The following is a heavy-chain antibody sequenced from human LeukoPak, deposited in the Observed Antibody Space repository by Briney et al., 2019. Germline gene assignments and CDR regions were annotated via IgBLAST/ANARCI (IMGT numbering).Heavy chain of an antibody. V-gene: IGHV4-34*01. CDR2: INHSGST. Sequence: SETLSLTCAVYGGSFSGYYWSWIRQPPGKGLEWIGEINHSGSTNYNPSLKSRVTISVDTSKNQFSLKLSSVTAADTAVYYCARDPSRWQWGYWGQGTLVIVSS. J-gene: IGHJ4*02. CDR1: GGSFSGYY. D-gene: IGHD6-13*01. CDR3: ARDPSRWQWGY.